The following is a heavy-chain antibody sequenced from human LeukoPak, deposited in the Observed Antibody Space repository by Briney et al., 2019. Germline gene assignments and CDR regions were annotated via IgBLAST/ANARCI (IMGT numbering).Heavy chain of an antibody. D-gene: IGHD2-15*01. CDR3: ARDLGCSGGGCYGLDY. J-gene: IGHJ4*02. Sequence: ASVKVSCKASGGTFSSYAISWVRQAPGQGLEWMGGIIPIFGTANYAQKFQGRVTITADKSTSTAYMELSSLRSEDTAVYYCARDLGCSGGGCYGLDYWGQGTLVTVSS. V-gene: IGHV1-69*06. CDR2: IIPIFGTA. CDR1: GGTFSSYA.